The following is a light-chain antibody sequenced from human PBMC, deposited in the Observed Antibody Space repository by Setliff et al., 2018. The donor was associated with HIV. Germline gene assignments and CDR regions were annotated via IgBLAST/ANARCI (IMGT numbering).Light chain of an antibody. Sequence: QSALTQPPSVSAAPGQKVTISCSGSNSNIGNNYVSWYQQLPGTAPKLVIYDNNKRPSEIPDRFSGSKSGTSATLGITGLQTGDEADYYCGTWDSSLSAGVFGGGTQRTV. J-gene: IGLJ2*01. V-gene: IGLV1-51*01. CDR2: DNN. CDR3: GTWDSSLSAGV. CDR1: NSNIGNNY.